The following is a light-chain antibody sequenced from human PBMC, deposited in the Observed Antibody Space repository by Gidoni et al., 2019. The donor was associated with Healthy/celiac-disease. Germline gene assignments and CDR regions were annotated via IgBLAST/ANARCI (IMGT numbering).Light chain of an antibody. CDR3: QQRSNWPPIT. J-gene: IGKJ5*01. Sequence: EPALTPSPATLSLSPGERATLSCRASPSVSSYLAWYQQKPGQAPRLLIYDASNRATGIPARFSGSGSGTDFTLTISSLEPEDFAVYYCQQRSNWPPITFGQGTRLEIK. CDR1: PSVSSY. CDR2: DAS. V-gene: IGKV3-11*01.